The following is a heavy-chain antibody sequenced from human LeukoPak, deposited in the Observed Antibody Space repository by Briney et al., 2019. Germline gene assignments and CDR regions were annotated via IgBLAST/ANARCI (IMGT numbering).Heavy chain of an antibody. V-gene: IGHV3-30*02. CDR3: AKPPSSSSPYYYYYYMDV. Sequence: GGSLRLSCAASGFTFSSYGMHWVRKAPGKGLEWVAFIRYDGSNKYYADSVKGRFTTSRDNSKNTLYLQMNSLRAEDTAVYYCAKPPSSSSPYYYYYYMDVWGKGTTVTVSS. J-gene: IGHJ6*03. D-gene: IGHD6-6*01. CDR2: IRYDGSNK. CDR1: GFTFSSYG.